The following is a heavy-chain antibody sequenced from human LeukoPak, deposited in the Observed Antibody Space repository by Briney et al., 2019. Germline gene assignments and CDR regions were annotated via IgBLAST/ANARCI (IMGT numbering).Heavy chain of an antibody. CDR3: ARNLVAGGGYYYGMDV. Sequence: GESLKISCKGSGYSFTSYWIGWVRQMPGKGLEWMGIIYPGDSDTRYSPSFQGQVTISADKSISTAYLQWSSLKAPDTAMYYCARNLVAGGGYYYGMDVWGQGTTVTVSS. V-gene: IGHV5-51*01. CDR2: IYPGDSDT. J-gene: IGHJ6*02. D-gene: IGHD6-6*01. CDR1: GYSFTSYW.